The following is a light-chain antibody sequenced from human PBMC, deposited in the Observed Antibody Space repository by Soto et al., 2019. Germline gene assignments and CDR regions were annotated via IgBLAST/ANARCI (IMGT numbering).Light chain of an antibody. CDR2: SNS. CDR3: AAWDDGLNALV. V-gene: IGLV1-44*01. J-gene: IGLJ2*01. CDR1: SPNIGSNT. Sequence: QSVLTQPPSASGTPGQTVIISCSGRSPNIGSNTVNWYQQLPGTAPKLLIFSNSQRPSGVPDRFSGSRSGTSASLPITGVQSEDEAHYYCAAWDDGLNALVFGGGTKVTVL.